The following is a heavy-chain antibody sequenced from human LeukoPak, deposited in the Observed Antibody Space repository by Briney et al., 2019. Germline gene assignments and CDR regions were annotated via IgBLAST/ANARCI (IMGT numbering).Heavy chain of an antibody. Sequence: GGSLRLSCAASGFTFSDYYMSWIRQAPGKGLEWVSYISSSGSTIYYADSVKGRFTISRDNAKNSLYLQMNSLRAEDTAVYYCTYNWNYGTPTDYWGQGTLVTVSS. CDR3: TYNWNYGTPTDY. V-gene: IGHV3-11*01. CDR2: ISSSGSTI. CDR1: GFTFSDYY. D-gene: IGHD1-7*01. J-gene: IGHJ4*02.